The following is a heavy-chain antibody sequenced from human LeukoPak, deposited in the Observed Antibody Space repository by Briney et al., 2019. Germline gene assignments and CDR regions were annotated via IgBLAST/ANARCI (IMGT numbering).Heavy chain of an antibody. V-gene: IGHV4-30-4*08. J-gene: IGHJ4*02. Sequence: SQTLSLTCTVSGGPISSGDYYWSWIRQPPGKGLEWIGYIYYSGSTYYNPSLKSRVTISVDTSKNQFSLKLSSVTAADTAVYYCVRDKLGAAPGLDYWGQGTLVTVSS. CDR2: IYYSGST. CDR1: GGPISSGDYY. CDR3: VRDKLGAAPGLDY. D-gene: IGHD1-26*01.